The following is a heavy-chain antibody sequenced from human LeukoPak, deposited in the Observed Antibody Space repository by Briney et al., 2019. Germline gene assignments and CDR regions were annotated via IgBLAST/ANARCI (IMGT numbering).Heavy chain of an antibody. V-gene: IGHV1-2*02. Sequence: ASVKVSCKASRYTLTGYYMHWVRQAPGQGLEWMGWINPNSGDTNYAQKFQGRVTMTRDTSISTADMELSRLRSDDTAVYFCARVQIDLLLGLDYWAQGTLVSV. CDR1: RYTLTGYY. D-gene: IGHD3-10*01. CDR3: ARVQIDLLLGLDY. CDR2: INPNSGDT. J-gene: IGHJ4*02.